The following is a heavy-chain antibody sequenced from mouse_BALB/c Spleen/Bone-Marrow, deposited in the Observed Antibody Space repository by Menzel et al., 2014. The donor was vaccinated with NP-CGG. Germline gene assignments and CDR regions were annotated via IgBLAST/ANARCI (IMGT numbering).Heavy chain of an antibody. Sequence: VQLQQSGAELVKPGASVKLSCKASGYSFTNYYMYWVKRRPGQGLEWTGEINPSNGGTNFNEKFKNKATLTVDKSSSTAYMQLSSLTSEDSAVYYCTRSNYGYWYFDVWGAGTTVTVSS. CDR3: TRSNYGYWYFDV. J-gene: IGHJ1*01. CDR1: GYSFTNYY. D-gene: IGHD1-1*01. V-gene: IGHV1S81*02. CDR2: INPSNGGT.